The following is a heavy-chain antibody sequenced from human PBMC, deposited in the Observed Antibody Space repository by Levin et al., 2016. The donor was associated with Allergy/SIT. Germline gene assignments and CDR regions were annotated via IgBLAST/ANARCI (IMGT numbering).Heavy chain of an antibody. J-gene: IGHJ5*02. CDR3: ARDASIAARLRFDP. D-gene: IGHD6-6*01. Sequence: ASVKVSCKASGYTFTGYYMHWVRQAPGQGLEWMGWINPNSGGTNYAQKFQGRVTMTRDTSISTAYMELSRLRSDDTAVYYCARDASIAARLRFDPWGQGTLVTVSS. V-gene: IGHV1-2*02. CDR2: INPNSGGT. CDR1: GYTFTGYY.